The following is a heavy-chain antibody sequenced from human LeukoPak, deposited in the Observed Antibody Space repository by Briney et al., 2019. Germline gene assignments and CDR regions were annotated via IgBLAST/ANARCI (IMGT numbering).Heavy chain of an antibody. CDR2: IIPIFGTA. J-gene: IGHJ5*02. CDR3: ARHHRDYGGNWFDP. Sequence: GSSVKVSCKASGGTFSSYAISWVRQAPGQGLEWMGGIIPIFGTANYAQKFQGRVTITTDESTSTAYMELSSLRSEDTAVYYCARHHRDYGGNWFDPWGRGTLVTVSS. CDR1: GGTFSSYA. V-gene: IGHV1-69*05. D-gene: IGHD4-23*01.